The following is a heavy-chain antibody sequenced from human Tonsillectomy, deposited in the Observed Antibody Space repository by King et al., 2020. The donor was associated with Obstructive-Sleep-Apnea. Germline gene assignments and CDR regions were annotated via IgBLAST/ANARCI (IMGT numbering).Heavy chain of an antibody. CDR2: IYYSGST. CDR1: GGSISSSNYY. D-gene: IGHD3-10*01. V-gene: IGHV4-39*01. J-gene: IGHJ4*02. CDR3: ARLVRFGEAFDY. Sequence: LQESGPGLVKPSATVSLTCTVSGGSISSSNYYWGWIRQPPGKGLEWIGSIYYSGSTYYNPSLKSRVTISVDTSKNQFSLNLSSVTAADTAVYYCARLVRFGEAFDYWGQGTLVTVSS.